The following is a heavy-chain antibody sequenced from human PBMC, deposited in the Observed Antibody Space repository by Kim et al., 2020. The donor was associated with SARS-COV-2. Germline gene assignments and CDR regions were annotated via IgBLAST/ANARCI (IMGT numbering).Heavy chain of an antibody. CDR2: IYYSGST. D-gene: IGHD1-1*01. J-gene: IGHJ5*02. Sequence: SETLSLTCTVSGGSISSSSYYWGWIRQPPGKGLEWIGSIYYSGSTYYNPSLKSRVTISVDTSKNQFSLKLSSVTAADTAVYYCAAYLKFGYNWNDMGNWFDPWGQGTLVTVSS. V-gene: IGHV4-39*01. CDR1: GGSISSSSYY. CDR3: AAYLKFGYNWNDMGNWFDP.